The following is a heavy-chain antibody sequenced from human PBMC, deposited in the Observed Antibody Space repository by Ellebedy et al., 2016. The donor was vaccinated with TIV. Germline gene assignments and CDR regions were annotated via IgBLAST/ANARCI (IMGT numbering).Heavy chain of an antibody. D-gene: IGHD3-3*01. CDR2: IYYSGST. V-gene: IGHV4-61*01. J-gene: IGHJ5*02. CDR3: ARDRAHFYTIFGRGNCFDP. Sequence: MPSETLSLTCTVSGGSVSSGSYYWSWIRQPPGKGLEWIGYIYYSGSTIYNPSRKSRVTISGDTSKNQFSLKLSSVTAADTAVYYCARDRAHFYTIFGRGNCFDPWGQGTLVTVSS. CDR1: GGSVSSGSYY.